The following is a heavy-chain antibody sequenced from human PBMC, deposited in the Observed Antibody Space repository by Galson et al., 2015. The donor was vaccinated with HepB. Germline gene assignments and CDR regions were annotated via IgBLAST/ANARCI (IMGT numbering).Heavy chain of an antibody. CDR2: INPNSGGT. Sequence: SVKVSCKASGYTFTGYYMHWVRQAPGQGLEWMGRINPNSGGTNYAQKFQGRVAMTRDTSISTAYMELSRLRSDDTAVYYCARDPTILTGRWFDYWGQGTLVTVSS. CDR3: ARDPTILTGRWFDY. D-gene: IGHD3-9*01. V-gene: IGHV1-2*06. J-gene: IGHJ4*02. CDR1: GYTFTGYY.